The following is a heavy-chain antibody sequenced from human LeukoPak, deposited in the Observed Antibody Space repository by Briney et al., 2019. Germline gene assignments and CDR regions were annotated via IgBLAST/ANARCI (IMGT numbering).Heavy chain of an antibody. CDR2: ISGSGGST. Sequence: GGSLRLSCAASGFTFSSYAMSWVRQAPGKGLEWVSAISGSGGSTYYADSVEGRFTISRDNSKNTLYLQMNSLRAEDTAVYYCAKDTIFGVVIILFDYWGQGTLVTVSS. V-gene: IGHV3-23*01. CDR1: GFTFSSYA. D-gene: IGHD3-3*01. CDR3: AKDTIFGVVIILFDY. J-gene: IGHJ4*02.